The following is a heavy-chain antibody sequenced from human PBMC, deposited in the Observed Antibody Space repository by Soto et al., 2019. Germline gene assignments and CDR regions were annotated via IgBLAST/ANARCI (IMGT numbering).Heavy chain of an antibody. J-gene: IGHJ4*02. Sequence: QVQLQESGPGLVEPSQTLSLTCTVSGGSISSGGYYWSRIRQHPGKGLEWIGSIYYSGSTYYTPSLNSRVTTSVDTFKNQFSLKLSSVTAADTAVYYCARGVLHWGEATQVTVSS. CDR2: IYYSGST. V-gene: IGHV4-31*03. CDR3: ARGVLH. CDR1: GGSISSGGYY. D-gene: IGHD2-15*01.